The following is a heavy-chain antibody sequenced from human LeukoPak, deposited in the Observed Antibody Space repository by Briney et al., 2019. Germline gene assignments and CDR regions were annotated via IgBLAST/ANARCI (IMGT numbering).Heavy chain of an antibody. D-gene: IGHD1-26*01. CDR3: AKDVGKWESLHFFDY. Sequence: GGSLRLSCAASGFTFNTYAMSWVRQAPGKGLEWVSGFSGSGGSTYYADSVKGRFTISRDDSRNTLYLQMNSLRGDDTAVYYCAKDVGKWESLHFFDYWGQGTLVTVSS. CDR1: GFTFNTYA. V-gene: IGHV3-23*01. J-gene: IGHJ4*02. CDR2: FSGSGGST.